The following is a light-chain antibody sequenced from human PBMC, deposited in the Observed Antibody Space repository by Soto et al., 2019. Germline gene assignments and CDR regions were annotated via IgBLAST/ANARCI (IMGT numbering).Light chain of an antibody. J-gene: IGKJ3*01. V-gene: IGKV3D-15*01. Sequence: EIEMTQSPATVSASPGERATLSCGASQGISSNLAWYQQKPGQAPKLLIYGASTMASGIPATFSGSGSGTEFTRTISSLQSEESAVSYCPQYNNLPFTFGPGPKVDIK. CDR1: QGISSN. CDR2: GAS. CDR3: PQYNNLPFT.